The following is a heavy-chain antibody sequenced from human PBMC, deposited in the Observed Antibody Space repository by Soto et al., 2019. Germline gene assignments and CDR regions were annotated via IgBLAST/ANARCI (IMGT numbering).Heavy chain of an antibody. D-gene: IGHD2-2*01. Sequence: GGSLRLSCAASGFTFSSYGMHWVRQAPGKGLEWVAVIWYDGSNKYYADSVKGRFTISRDNSKNTLYLQMNSLRAEDTAVYYCARATSVVVPAADVDFDYWGQGTLVTVS. CDR1: GFTFSSYG. CDR3: ARATSVVVPAADVDFDY. J-gene: IGHJ4*02. CDR2: IWYDGSNK. V-gene: IGHV3-33*01.